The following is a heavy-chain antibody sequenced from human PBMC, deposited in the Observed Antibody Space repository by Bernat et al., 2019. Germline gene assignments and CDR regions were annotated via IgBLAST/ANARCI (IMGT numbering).Heavy chain of an antibody. J-gene: IGHJ3*02. V-gene: IGHV3-7*01. D-gene: IGHD2-15*01. Sequence: EVQLVESGGGLVQPGGSLRLSCAASGFTFSSYWMSWVRQAPGKGLEWVANIKQDGSEKYYVDSVKGRFTISRDNAKNSLYLQMNSLRAEDTAVYFCATEGCSGGSCYFRRVPAFDIWGQGTMVTVSS. CDR3: ATEGCSGGSCYFRRVPAFDI. CDR2: IKQDGSEK. CDR1: GFTFSSYW.